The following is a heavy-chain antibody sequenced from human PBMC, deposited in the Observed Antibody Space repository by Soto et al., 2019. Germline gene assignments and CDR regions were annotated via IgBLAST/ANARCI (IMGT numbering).Heavy chain of an antibody. V-gene: IGHV3-30*18. CDR3: AKDVRQLALDY. CDR2: ISYDGSNK. J-gene: IGHJ4*02. Sequence: QVQLVESGGGVVQPGRSLRLSCAASGCTFSSYGMHWVRQAPGKGLEWVAVISYDGSNKYYADSVKGRFTISRDNSKNTLYLQMNSLRAEDTAVYYCAKDVRQLALDYWGQGTLVTVSS. D-gene: IGHD6-13*01. CDR1: GCTFSSYG.